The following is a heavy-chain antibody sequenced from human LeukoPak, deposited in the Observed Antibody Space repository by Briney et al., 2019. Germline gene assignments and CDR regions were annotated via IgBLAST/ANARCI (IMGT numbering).Heavy chain of an antibody. CDR3: AKDITPRYDSSGYQGSYFDY. CDR1: GFTFDDYA. CDR2: ISWNSGSI. V-gene: IGHV3-9*03. Sequence: GGSLRLSCAASGFTFDDYAMHWVRQAPGKGLEWVSGISWNSGSIGYADSVKGRFTISRDNAKNSLYLQMNSLRAEDMALYYCAKDITPRYDSSGYQGSYFDYWGQGTLVTVSP. D-gene: IGHD3-22*01. J-gene: IGHJ4*02.